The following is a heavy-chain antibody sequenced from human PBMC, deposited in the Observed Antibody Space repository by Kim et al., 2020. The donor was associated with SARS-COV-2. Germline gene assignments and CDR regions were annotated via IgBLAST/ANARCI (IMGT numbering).Heavy chain of an antibody. J-gene: IGHJ4*02. D-gene: IGHD3-22*01. Sequence: GGSLRLSCAASGFTFSGSAMHWVRQAPGKGLEWVGRIRSKPNNYATAYAASVKGRFTVSRDDSKNTAYLQMNSLKTEDTAVYYCTRHPFYYDSSGYYYYFDYWGQGALVTVSS. CDR3: TRHPFYYDSSGYYYYFDY. V-gene: IGHV3-73*01. CDR2: IRSKPNNYAT. CDR1: GFTFSGSA.